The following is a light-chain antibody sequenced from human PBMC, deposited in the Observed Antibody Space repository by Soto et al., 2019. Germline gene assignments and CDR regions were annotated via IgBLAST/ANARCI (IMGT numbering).Light chain of an antibody. CDR2: GAS. Sequence: EIVLTQSPGTLSLSPGERATLSCRASQSVSSSYLAWYQQKPGQAPRLLIYGASSRATVIPDRFSGSGSGTDFTLTISRLEPEDFAVYYCQQYGSSPRTFGQGTKV. J-gene: IGKJ1*01. V-gene: IGKV3-20*01. CDR1: QSVSSSY. CDR3: QQYGSSPRT.